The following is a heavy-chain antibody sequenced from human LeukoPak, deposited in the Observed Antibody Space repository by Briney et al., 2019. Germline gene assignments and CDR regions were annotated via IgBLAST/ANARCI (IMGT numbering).Heavy chain of an antibody. Sequence: PGGSLRLSCAASGFSFSRYWMSWVRQAPGKGLEWVANIKQDGSEKNYVESVKGRFTISRDNAKNSLYLQTNSLRAEDTAVYYGVGGYSSSWDPNSDAFDIWGQGTMVTVSS. CDR3: VGGYSSSWDPNSDAFDI. D-gene: IGHD6-13*01. V-gene: IGHV3-7*01. J-gene: IGHJ3*02. CDR1: GFSFSRYW. CDR2: IKQDGSEK.